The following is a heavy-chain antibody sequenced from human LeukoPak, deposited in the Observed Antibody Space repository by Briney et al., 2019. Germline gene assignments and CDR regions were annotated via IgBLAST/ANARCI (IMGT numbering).Heavy chain of an antibody. CDR3: ARFPDYYYDSSGYYGGVDY. J-gene: IGHJ4*02. D-gene: IGHD3-22*01. CDR1: GGSISSSAYY. CDR2: IYYSGST. V-gene: IGHV4-39*01. Sequence: SETLSLTCTVSGGSISSSAYYWGWIRQPPGEGLEWIGSIYYSGSTYYNPSLKSRVTISVDTSKNQFSLKLSSVTAADTAVYYCARFPDYYYDSSGYYGGVDYWGQGTLVTVSS.